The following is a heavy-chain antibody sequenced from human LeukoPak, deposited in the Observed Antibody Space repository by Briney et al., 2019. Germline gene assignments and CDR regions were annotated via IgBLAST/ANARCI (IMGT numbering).Heavy chain of an antibody. V-gene: IGHV4-38-2*02. CDR2: IYNSGTT. J-gene: IGHJ4*02. CDR3: ARAYSSGWLNFDS. CDR1: GYSIRSGYY. Sequence: PSETLSLTCIVSGYSIRSGYYWGWIRPPPGKGLEWIGNIYNSGTTYYNPSLQSRVTISVDTSKNYFSLKLSSVTAADTAVYYCARAYSSGWLNFDSWGQGTLVTVSS. D-gene: IGHD6-19*01.